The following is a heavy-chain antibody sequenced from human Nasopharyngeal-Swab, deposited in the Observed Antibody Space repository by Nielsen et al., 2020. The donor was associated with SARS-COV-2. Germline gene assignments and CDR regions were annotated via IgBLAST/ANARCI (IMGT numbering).Heavy chain of an antibody. D-gene: IGHD5-12*01. J-gene: IGHJ5*02. V-gene: IGHV3-7*01. Sequence: GGSLRLSFAASGFTFSIYGLSGVRQAQGKGLEGVANIRQDGSGKYYVDSVKGRFTISRDNAKNSLYLQMNSLRAEDTAVYYCAGRIRGYDPLRFSAWGQGTLVTVSS. CDR1: GFTFSIYG. CDR2: IRQDGSGK. CDR3: AGRIRGYDPLRFSA.